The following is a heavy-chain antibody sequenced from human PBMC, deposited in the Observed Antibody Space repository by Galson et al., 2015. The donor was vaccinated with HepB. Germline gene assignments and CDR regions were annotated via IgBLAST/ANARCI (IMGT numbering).Heavy chain of an antibody. CDR1: GFTFSSYG. D-gene: IGHD6-19*01. CDR2: ISYDGSNK. J-gene: IGHJ4*02. V-gene: IGHV3-30*18. CDR3: AKGTRSLAVADYFDY. Sequence: SLRLSCAASGFTFSSYGMHWVRQAPGKGLEWVAVISYDGSNKYYADSVKGRFTISRDNSKNTLYLQMNSLRAEDTAVYYCAKGTRSLAVADYFDYWGQGTLVTVSS.